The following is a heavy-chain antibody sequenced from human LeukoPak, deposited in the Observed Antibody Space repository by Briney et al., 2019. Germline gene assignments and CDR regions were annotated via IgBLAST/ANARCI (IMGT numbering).Heavy chain of an antibody. CDR1: GYSFTSYW. V-gene: IGHV5-51*01. CDR2: IYPGDSDT. CDR3: ASRIAVAGRRGDAFDI. J-gene: IGHJ3*02. D-gene: IGHD6-19*01. Sequence: GESLKISCKGSGYSFTSYWIGWVRQMPGKGLEWMGIIYPGDSDTRYSPSFQGRVTISADKSISTAYLQWSSLKASDTAMYYCASRIAVAGRRGDAFDIWGRGTMVTVSS.